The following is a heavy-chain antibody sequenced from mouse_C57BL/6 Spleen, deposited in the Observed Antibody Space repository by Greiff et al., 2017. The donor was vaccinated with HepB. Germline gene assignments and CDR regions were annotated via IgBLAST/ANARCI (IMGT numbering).Heavy chain of an antibody. CDR3: ARGGLSTMVTGFAY. D-gene: IGHD2-2*01. Sequence: QVQLQQSGAELARPGASVKLSCKASGYTFTSYGISWVKQRTGQGLEWIGEIYPRSGNTYYNEKFKGKATLTADKSSSTAYMELRSLTSEDSAVYFCARGGLSTMVTGFAYWGQGTLVTVSA. J-gene: IGHJ3*01. CDR2: IYPRSGNT. CDR1: GYTFTSYG. V-gene: IGHV1-81*01.